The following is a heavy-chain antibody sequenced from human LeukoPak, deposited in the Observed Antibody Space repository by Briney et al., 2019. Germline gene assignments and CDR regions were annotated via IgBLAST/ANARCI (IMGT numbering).Heavy chain of an antibody. J-gene: IGHJ4*02. CDR3: AIPRGIVVVVAAPSFDF. CDR1: GFTFSSYA. Sequence: PGGSLRLSCAASGFTFSSYAMSWVRQAPGKGLEWVSSISDSGGSTYYADSVKGRFTVSRDNSKNTLYLQMSSLRADDTAVYYCAIPRGIVVVVAAPSFDFWGQGTLVTVSS. D-gene: IGHD2-15*01. CDR2: ISDSGGST. V-gene: IGHV3-23*01.